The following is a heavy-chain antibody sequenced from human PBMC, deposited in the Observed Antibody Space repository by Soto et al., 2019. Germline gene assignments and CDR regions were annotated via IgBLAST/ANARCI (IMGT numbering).Heavy chain of an antibody. Sequence: QVQLVQSGAEVKKPGASVKVSCKASGYRFTGYYTHWVRQAPGQGLEWMGWINPNSGATDYAHKFQGRLTRTRDTSISTAYMWLSSLTSDDTAVYYCASVGAGDGGWFDPWGQGTLVTVSS. D-gene: IGHD3-16*01. CDR1: GYRFTGYY. CDR2: INPNSGAT. CDR3: ASVGAGDGGWFDP. J-gene: IGHJ5*02. V-gene: IGHV1-2*02.